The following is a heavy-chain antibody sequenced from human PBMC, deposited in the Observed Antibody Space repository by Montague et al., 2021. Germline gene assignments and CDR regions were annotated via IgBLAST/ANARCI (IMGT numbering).Heavy chain of an antibody. CDR3: ARGWQKRFDP. J-gene: IGHJ5*02. Sequence: GDSVSSNDATWNWIRQSPSRGLEWLGRTYYRSKWYNEYAISVKSRITVNPDTSKNQFSLLLNSVTPEDTAVYYCARGWQKRFDPWGQGTPVTVSS. CDR1: GDSVSSNDAT. V-gene: IGHV6-1*01. D-gene: IGHD5-24*01. CDR2: TYYRSKWYN.